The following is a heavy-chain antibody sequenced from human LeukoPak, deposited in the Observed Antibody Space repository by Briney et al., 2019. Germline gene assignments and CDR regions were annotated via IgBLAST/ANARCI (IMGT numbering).Heavy chain of an antibody. CDR3: ATEVVGYGDVHYFDS. CDR2: INPSGGST. CDR1: GYTFTSYY. D-gene: IGHD4-17*01. V-gene: IGHV1-46*01. Sequence: ASVKVSCKASGYTFTSYYMHWVRQAPGQGLEWMGIINPSGGSTSYAQKFQGRVTMTRDTSTSTVYMELSSLRSEDTAVYYCATEVVGYGDVHYFDSWGQGTLVTVSS. J-gene: IGHJ4*02.